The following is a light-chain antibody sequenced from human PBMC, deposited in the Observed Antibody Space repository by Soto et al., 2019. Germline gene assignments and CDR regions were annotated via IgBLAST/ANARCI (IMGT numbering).Light chain of an antibody. CDR1: SSDIGTYIY. J-gene: IGLJ3*02. Sequence: QSALTQPASLSGSPGQSITISCTGTSSDIGTYIYVSWYQQHPGKAPKLIIYEATNRPSGVSDRFSGSKSGNTASLTISGLQAEDEADYYCSSYTTSSTLAFGGGTKLTVL. CDR2: EAT. V-gene: IGLV2-14*01. CDR3: SSYTTSSTLA.